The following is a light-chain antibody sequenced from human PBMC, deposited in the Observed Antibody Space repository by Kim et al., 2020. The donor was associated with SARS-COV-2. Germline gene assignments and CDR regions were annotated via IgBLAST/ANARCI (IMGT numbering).Light chain of an antibody. CDR3: QQSHTTPWT. J-gene: IGKJ1*01. V-gene: IGKV1-39*01. CDR2: SAS. Sequence: DIQMTQSPSSLSASVGDRVTITCRTSQSIVNYLNWYQHKPGKAPSLLIYSASSLQTGVPSRFSGSGSGTDFTLTISSLQPGDFATYYCQQSHTTPWTFGQGTKVDIK. CDR1: QSIVNY.